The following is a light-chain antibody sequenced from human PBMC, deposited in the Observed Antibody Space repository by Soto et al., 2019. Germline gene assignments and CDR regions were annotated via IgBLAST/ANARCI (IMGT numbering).Light chain of an antibody. CDR2: DVG. CDR1: SSDVGYYNY. Sequence: QSALTQPRSVSGSPGQSVTICCAGTSSDVGYYNYVSWYQQHPGKVPKLMIYDVGKRPSGVPDRFSGSKSGNTASLTISGIQAEDEADYSCCSYAGSYEVFGGGTKLTVL. V-gene: IGLV2-11*01. CDR3: CSYAGSYEV. J-gene: IGLJ2*01.